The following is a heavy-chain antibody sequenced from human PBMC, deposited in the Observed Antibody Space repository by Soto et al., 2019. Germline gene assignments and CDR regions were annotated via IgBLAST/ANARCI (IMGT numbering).Heavy chain of an antibody. D-gene: IGHD4-17*01. CDR1: GFTVSSNY. J-gene: IGHJ4*02. CDR2: LYDDGRT. CDR3: ARVGYGDYQSYFDY. V-gene: IGHV3-53*01. Sequence: GGSLRLSCAASGFTVSSNYMSWVRQAPGKGLEWVSVLYDDGRTFYADSVKGRFTISRDNSKNTLYLQMNSLRAEDTAVYYCARVGYGDYQSYFDYWGQGXLVTVYS.